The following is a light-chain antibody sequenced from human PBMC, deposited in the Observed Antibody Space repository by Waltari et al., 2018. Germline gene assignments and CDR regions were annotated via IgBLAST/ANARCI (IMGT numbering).Light chain of an antibody. CDR2: VNSDGSH. CDR1: SGHSSNI. J-gene: IGLJ3*02. CDR3: QTGGHGTWV. V-gene: IGLV4-69*01. Sequence: QLVLPQSPSASASLGASVKPTCPLSSGHSSNIIAWHQQQPEKGHRYLRKVNSDGSHSKGEEIPDRFSGSSSGAWRYPTIPSLQSGEVADYYCQTGGHGTWVFGGGTKLTVL.